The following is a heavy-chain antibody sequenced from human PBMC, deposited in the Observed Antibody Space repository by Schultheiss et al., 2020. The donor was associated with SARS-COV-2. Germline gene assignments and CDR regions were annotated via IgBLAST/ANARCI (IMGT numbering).Heavy chain of an antibody. CDR3: ARNPYDSSGYYRITYAFDI. D-gene: IGHD3-22*01. J-gene: IGHJ3*02. CDR2: ISSSSSYI. V-gene: IGHV3-21*01. Sequence: GGSLRLSCAASGFTFSSYSMNWVRQAPGKGLEWVSSISSSSSYIYYADSVKGRFTISRDNAKNSLYLQMNSLRAEDTAVYYCARNPYDSSGYYRITYAFDIWGQGTMVTVSS. CDR1: GFTFSSYS.